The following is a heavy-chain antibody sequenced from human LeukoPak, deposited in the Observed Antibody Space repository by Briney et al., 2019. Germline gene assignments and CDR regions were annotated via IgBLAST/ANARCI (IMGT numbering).Heavy chain of an antibody. CDR1: GLTFNTYG. V-gene: IGHV3-30*02. Sequence: GGSLRLSCAASGLTFNTYGIHWVRQAPGKGLEWVAFIRYDGSIKYYADSVKGRFTISRDNSKNTLYLQMNSLRAEDTALYYCAKDTVKVTTIRRVPHYMDVWGKGTTVTISS. CDR3: AKDTVKVTTIRRVPHYMDV. J-gene: IGHJ6*03. CDR2: IRYDGSIK. D-gene: IGHD5-12*01.